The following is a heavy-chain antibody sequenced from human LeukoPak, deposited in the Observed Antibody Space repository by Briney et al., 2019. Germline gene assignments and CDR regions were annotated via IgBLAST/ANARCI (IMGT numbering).Heavy chain of an antibody. Sequence: GGSLRLSCAASGFTFSSYGMDWVRQAPGKGLEWVAAIWYDGSNKHYADSVKGRFTISRDNSKNTLYLQMNSLRAEDTAVYYCARDSLPMAVTGPFDHWGQGALVTVSS. CDR2: IWYDGSNK. D-gene: IGHD6-19*01. V-gene: IGHV3-33*01. CDR3: ARDSLPMAVTGPFDH. J-gene: IGHJ4*02. CDR1: GFTFSSYG.